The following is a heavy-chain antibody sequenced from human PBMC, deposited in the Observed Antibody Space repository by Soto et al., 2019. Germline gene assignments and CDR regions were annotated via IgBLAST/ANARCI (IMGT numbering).Heavy chain of an antibody. CDR2: INHSGST. CDR3: ARVRGELVTHPPGPHDAFDI. V-gene: IGHV4-34*01. Sequence: SETLSLTCAVYGGSFSGYYWSWIRQPPGKGLEWIGEINHSGSTNYNPSLKSRVTISVDTSKNQFSLKLSSVTAADTAVYYCARVRGELVTHPPGPHDAFDIWGQGTMVTVSS. CDR1: GGSFSGYY. J-gene: IGHJ3*02. D-gene: IGHD3-16*01.